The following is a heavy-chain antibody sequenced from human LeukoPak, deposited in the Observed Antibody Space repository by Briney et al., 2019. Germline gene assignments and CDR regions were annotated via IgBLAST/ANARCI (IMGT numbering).Heavy chain of an antibody. J-gene: IGHJ4*02. CDR1: GSSFNTYW. D-gene: IGHD5-24*01. CDR3: ARLYPGMAEAFAYFDS. CDR2: IYPGDSET. Sequence: GESLKISCKGSGSSFNTYWIGWVRQMPGKGLEWMAIIYPGDSETRYSSSFEGQVTVSADKSINTAYLQWSSLKASDTAIYCCARLYPGMAEAFAYFDSWGQGTLVAVSS. V-gene: IGHV5-51*01.